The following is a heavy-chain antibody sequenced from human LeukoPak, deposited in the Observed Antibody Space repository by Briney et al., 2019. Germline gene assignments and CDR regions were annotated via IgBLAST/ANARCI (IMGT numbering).Heavy chain of an antibody. J-gene: IGHJ4*02. CDR1: GGTFSSYA. V-gene: IGHV1-69*04. Sequence: GSSVKVSCKASGGTFSSYAISWVRQAPGQGLEWMGRIIPILGIANYAQKFQGRVTITADKSTSTAYMELSSLRSEDTAVYYCARIGLWLGELLYGDWGQGTLVTVSS. CDR3: ARIGLWLGELLYGD. D-gene: IGHD3-10*01. CDR2: IIPILGIA.